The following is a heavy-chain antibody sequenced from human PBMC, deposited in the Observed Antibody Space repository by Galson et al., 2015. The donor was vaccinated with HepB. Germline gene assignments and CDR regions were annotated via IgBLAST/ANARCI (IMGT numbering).Heavy chain of an antibody. CDR3: ASERYKSSGGDRYSGFDP. Sequence: SVKVSCKASGGTFSSYTISWVRQAPGQGLEWMGRIIPILGIANYAQKFQGRVTITADKSTSTAYMELSSLRSEDTAVYYCASERYKSSGGDRYSGFDPWGQGTLVTVSS. CDR1: GGTFSSYT. D-gene: IGHD2-21*02. V-gene: IGHV1-69*02. J-gene: IGHJ5*02. CDR2: IIPILGIA.